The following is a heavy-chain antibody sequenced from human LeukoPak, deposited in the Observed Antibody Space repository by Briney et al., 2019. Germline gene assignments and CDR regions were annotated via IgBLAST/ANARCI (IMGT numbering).Heavy chain of an antibody. D-gene: IGHD2-2*01. J-gene: IGHJ6*02. CDR1: GYTFTGYY. Sequence: ASVKVSCKASGYTFTGYYMHWVRQAPGQGLEWMGWINPNSGGTNYAQKFQGRVTMTRDTSISTAYMELSRLRSDDTAVYYCARTPRIVVVSYYYGMDVWGQGTTVTVPS. CDR3: ARTPRIVVVSYYYGMDV. V-gene: IGHV1-2*02. CDR2: INPNSGGT.